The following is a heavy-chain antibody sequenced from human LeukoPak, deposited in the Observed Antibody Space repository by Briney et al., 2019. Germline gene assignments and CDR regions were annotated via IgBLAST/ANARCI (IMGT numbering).Heavy chain of an antibody. V-gene: IGHV3-30*02. CDR3: AKGRGWEASYYYYYMDV. CDR1: GVIFNTDV. Sequence: GGSLRLSCAASGVIFNTDVMRWVRQAPGEGLGWWAFIRYDGSNKNYADSVKGRFTTSRDNSKNTLYLQMNSLRAEDTAVYYCAKGRGWEASYYYYYMDVWGKGTTVTISS. J-gene: IGHJ6*03. CDR2: IRYDGSNK. D-gene: IGHD1-26*01.